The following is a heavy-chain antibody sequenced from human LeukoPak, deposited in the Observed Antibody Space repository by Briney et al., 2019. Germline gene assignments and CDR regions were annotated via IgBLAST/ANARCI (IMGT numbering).Heavy chain of an antibody. D-gene: IGHD3-3*02. CDR2: INHSGST. V-gene: IGHV4-34*01. Sequence: PSETLSLTCAVYGGSFSGYYWSWIRQPPGKGLEWIGGINHSGSTNYNPSLKSRVTISVDTSKNQFSLKLSSVTAADTAVYYCARAHYWSGYRYYYYYGMDVWGQGTTVTVSS. J-gene: IGHJ6*02. CDR1: GGSFSGYY. CDR3: ARAHYWSGYRYYYYYGMDV.